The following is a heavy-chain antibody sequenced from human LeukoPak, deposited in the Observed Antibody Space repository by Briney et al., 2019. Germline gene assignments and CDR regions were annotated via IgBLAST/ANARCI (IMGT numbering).Heavy chain of an antibody. CDR1: GYSISSGYY. Sequence: SETLSLTCTVSGYSISSGYYWGWIRQPPGKGLEWIGSIYHSGSTNYNPSLKSRVTISVDTSKNQFSLKLSSVTAADTAVYYCAREPGIAAAGNGWGQGTLVTVSS. J-gene: IGHJ4*02. D-gene: IGHD6-13*01. CDR3: AREPGIAAAGNG. V-gene: IGHV4-38-2*02. CDR2: IYHSGST.